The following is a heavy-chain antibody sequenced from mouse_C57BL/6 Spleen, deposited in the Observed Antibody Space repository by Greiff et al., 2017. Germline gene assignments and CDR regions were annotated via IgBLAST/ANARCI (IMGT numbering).Heavy chain of an antibody. CDR1: GYAFSSSW. CDR2: IYLGDGDT. D-gene: IGHD1-1*01. V-gene: IGHV1-82*01. CDR3: ARYNYYGSFYAIDY. J-gene: IGHJ4*01. Sequence: VQLQESGPELVKPGDSVKISCKASGYAFSSSWLNWVKQRPGQGLEWIGRIYLGDGDTNYNGKFKGKATLTADKPSSTAYMQLSSLTSEDSAVYFGARYNYYGSFYAIDYWGQGTSLTVSS.